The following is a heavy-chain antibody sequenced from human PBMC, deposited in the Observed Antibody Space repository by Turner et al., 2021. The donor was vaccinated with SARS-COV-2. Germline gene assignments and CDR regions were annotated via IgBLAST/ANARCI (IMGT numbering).Heavy chain of an antibody. J-gene: IGHJ4*02. Sequence: EVQLLESGGGLVQPGGSLRLSCAASGFTFSDYAMTWVRQAPGKGLEWVSIISNGGDFTYYADSAKGRFTISRDNSKNTLYLQRNSLRAEDTAVYFCAKGTTMVRRLTSYFDYWGRGILVTVSS. CDR2: ISNGGDFT. CDR3: AKGTTMVRRLTSYFDY. CDR1: GFTFSDYA. D-gene: IGHD3-10*01. V-gene: IGHV3-23*01.